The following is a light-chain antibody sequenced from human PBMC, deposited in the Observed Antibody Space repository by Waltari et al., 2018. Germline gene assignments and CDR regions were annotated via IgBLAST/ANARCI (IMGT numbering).Light chain of an antibody. CDR2: NVS. V-gene: IGLV2-14*03. Sequence: QSALTQPASVSGSPGQSITISCTGTSSDVGGYNYVSWYQQHPGKAPTLMMFNVSNRPSGVANRFSGSKSGNTASLTIYGLQAEDEADYYCSSYISSSTLEVFGGGTRLPVL. CDR1: SSDVGGYNY. J-gene: IGLJ3*02. CDR3: SSYISSSTLEV.